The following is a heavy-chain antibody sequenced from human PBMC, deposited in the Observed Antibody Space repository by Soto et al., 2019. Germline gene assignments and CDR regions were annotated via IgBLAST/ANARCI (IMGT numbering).Heavy chain of an antibody. CDR3: ARLEPSTILGVVLTAGMDV. J-gene: IGHJ6*02. CDR2: IYPGDSDT. D-gene: IGHD3-3*01. V-gene: IGHV5-51*01. CDR1: GYTFSSYW. Sequence: GESLKISCKTSGYTFSSYWIAWVRQMPGKGLEWMGVIYPGDSDTSYSPSFEGHATISADKSINTAYLQWGSLRASDSAVYYCARLEPSTILGVVLTAGMDVWGQGTTVTVSS.